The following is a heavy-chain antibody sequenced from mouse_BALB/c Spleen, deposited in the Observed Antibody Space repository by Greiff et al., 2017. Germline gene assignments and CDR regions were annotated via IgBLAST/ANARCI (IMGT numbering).Heavy chain of an antibody. D-gene: IGHD2-14*01. CDR3: ARGVYRYDVWFAY. J-gene: IGHJ3*01. CDR2: IDPSDSET. Sequence: QVQLQQPGAELVKPGAPVKLSCKASGYTFTSYWMNWVKQRPGRGLEWIGRIDPSDSETHYNQKFKDKATLTVDKSSSTAYIQLSSLTSEDSAVYYCARGVYRYDVWFAYWGQGTLVTVSA. CDR1: GYTFTSYW. V-gene: IGHV1-69*02.